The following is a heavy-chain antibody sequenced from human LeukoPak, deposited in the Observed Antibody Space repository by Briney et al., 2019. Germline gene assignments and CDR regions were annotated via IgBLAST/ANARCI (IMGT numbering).Heavy chain of an antibody. CDR1: GGSISSYY. CDR2: IYTSGST. CDR3: ARDANNYYDSGGLDY. Sequence: SETLSLTCTVSGGSISSYYWSWIRQPAGKGLEWIGRIYTSGSTNYNPSLKSRVTMSVDTSRNQFSLKLSSATAADTAVYYCARDANNYYDSGGLDYWGQGTLVTVSS. D-gene: IGHD3-22*01. J-gene: IGHJ4*02. V-gene: IGHV4-4*07.